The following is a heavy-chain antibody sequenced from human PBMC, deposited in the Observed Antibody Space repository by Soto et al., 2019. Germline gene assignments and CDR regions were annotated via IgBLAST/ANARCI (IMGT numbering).Heavy chain of an antibody. CDR3: ATTYCSGGQCFSSEY. CDR2: ITSDSSYI. Sequence: PXGTLLLTCTASGITFSSYSMSWVRQAPGKGLEWVASITSDSSYIYYEDSVKGRFTISRDNGENSLYLQMTSLGAEDTGVYYCATTYCSGGQCFSSEYWGQGVLVTVYS. CDR1: GITFSSYS. V-gene: IGHV3-21*01. D-gene: IGHD2-15*01. J-gene: IGHJ4*02.